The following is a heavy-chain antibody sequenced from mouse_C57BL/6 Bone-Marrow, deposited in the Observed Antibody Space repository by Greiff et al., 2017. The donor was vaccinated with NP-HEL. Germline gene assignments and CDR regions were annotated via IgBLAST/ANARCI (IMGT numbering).Heavy chain of an antibody. V-gene: IGHV1-69*01. Sequence: QVQLQQPGAELVMPGASVKLSCKASGYTFTSYWMHWVKQRPGQGLEWIGEIDPSDSYTNYNQKFKVKSTLTVDKSSSTAYMQLSSLTSEDSAVYYCARGPIFYYYGSSPDYWGQGTTLTVSS. CDR2: IDPSDSYT. CDR3: ARGPIFYYYGSSPDY. CDR1: GYTFTSYW. J-gene: IGHJ2*01. D-gene: IGHD1-1*01.